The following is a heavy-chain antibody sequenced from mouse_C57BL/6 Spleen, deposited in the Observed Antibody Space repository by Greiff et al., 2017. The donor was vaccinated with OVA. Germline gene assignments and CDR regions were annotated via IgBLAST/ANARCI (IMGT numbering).Heavy chain of an antibody. CDR2: IDPSDSET. Sequence: VQLQQSVAELVRPGSSVKLSCKASGYTFTSYWMHWVKQRPIQGLEWIGNIDPSDSETHYNQKFKDKATLTVDKSSSTAYMQLSSLTSEDSAVYYCARSLYGNYVGYAMDYWGQGTSVTVSS. CDR3: ARSLYGNYVGYAMDY. J-gene: IGHJ4*01. CDR1: GYTFTSYW. D-gene: IGHD2-1*01. V-gene: IGHV1-52*01.